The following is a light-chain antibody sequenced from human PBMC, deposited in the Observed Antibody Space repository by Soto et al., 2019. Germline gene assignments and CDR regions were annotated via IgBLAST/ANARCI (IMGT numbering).Light chain of an antibody. CDR3: QQYNNWLP. V-gene: IGKV3D-15*01. CDR2: GAS. Sequence: EIVMTQSPATLSVSPGERATLSCRASQSVSSNLAGYHQKPGHAPRLLIYGASTRATGIPARLSGSGSGTEFTLTISSLLSEDFAVYYCQQYNNWLPFAGGPKVDIK. CDR1: QSVSSN. J-gene: IGKJ4*01.